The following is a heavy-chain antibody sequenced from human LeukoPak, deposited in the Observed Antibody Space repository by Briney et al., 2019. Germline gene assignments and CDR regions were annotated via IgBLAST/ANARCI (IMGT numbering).Heavy chain of an antibody. CDR1: GFTFRSYG. D-gene: IGHD6-6*01. Sequence: GRSLRLSCAASGFTFRSYGMHWVRQAPGKGLEWLAVIWYDGSKKFYADSVKGRLTISRDNSKNTVYLQMNSLRAEDTAVYYCARSSTEAVFDYWGQGTLVTVSS. V-gene: IGHV3-33*01. CDR2: IWYDGSKK. J-gene: IGHJ4*02. CDR3: ARSSTEAVFDY.